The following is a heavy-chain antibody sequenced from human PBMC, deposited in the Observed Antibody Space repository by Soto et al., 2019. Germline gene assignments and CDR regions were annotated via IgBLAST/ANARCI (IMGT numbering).Heavy chain of an antibody. D-gene: IGHD3-16*01. V-gene: IGHV3-23*01. J-gene: IGHJ3*02. CDR1: GFTFSSYA. CDR2: ISGSGGST. CDR3: ASSYDSIWGSYLFDAFDI. Sequence: EVQLLESGGGLVQPGGSLRLSCAASGFTFSSYAMSWVRQAPGKGLEWVSAISGSGGSTYYADSVKGRFTISRDNSKNTLYLQMNSLRAEDTALYYCASSYDSIWGSYLFDAFDIWGQGTMVTVS.